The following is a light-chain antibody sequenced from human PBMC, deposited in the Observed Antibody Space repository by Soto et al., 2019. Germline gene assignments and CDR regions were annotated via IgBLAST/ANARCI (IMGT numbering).Light chain of an antibody. CDR3: QQYNNWGT. CDR1: QSVSNN. CDR2: GAS. J-gene: IGKJ1*01. Sequence: EIVMTQSPATLSVSPGERATLSCRASQSVSNNLAWYQQKPGQAPRLLIYGASTRATGIPARFSGSGSGTEFTLTIRSLQSEDFAVYYCQQYNNWGTFGQGTKVEIK. V-gene: IGKV3-15*01.